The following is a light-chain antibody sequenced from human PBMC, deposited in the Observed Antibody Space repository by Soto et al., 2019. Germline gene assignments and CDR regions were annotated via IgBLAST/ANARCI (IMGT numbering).Light chain of an antibody. CDR3: QQYYSTPWT. J-gene: IGKJ1*01. V-gene: IGKV4-1*01. CDR1: QSVLYSADNKNH. Sequence: DIVMTQSPDSLAVSLGERATINCKSSQSVLYSADNKNHLAWYQQKPGQPPKLLIYWASTRESGVPDRFSGSGSGTDFTLTISSLQAEDVAVYYCQQYYSTPWTFGQGTNVEIK. CDR2: WAS.